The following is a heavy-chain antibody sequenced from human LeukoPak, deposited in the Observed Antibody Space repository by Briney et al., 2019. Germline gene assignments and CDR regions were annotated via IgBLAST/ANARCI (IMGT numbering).Heavy chain of an antibody. CDR3: ASDPPYTSSSAW. D-gene: IGHD2-2*01. V-gene: IGHV1-3*01. Sequence: GASVKVSCKASGYTFTSYAMHWVRQAPGQRLEWMGWINAGNGNTKYSQKFQGRVTITRDTSASTAYMVLSSLRSEDTAIYYCASDPPYTSSSAWWGQGTLVTVSS. CDR2: INAGNGNT. CDR1: GYTFTSYA. J-gene: IGHJ4*02.